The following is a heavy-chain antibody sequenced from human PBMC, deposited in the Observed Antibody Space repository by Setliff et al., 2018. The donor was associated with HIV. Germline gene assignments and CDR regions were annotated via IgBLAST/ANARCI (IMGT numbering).Heavy chain of an antibody. CDR1: GYTLTTYG. CDR3: ARGWELNV. Sequence: ASVKVSCKASGYTLTTYGITWVRQVPGLGLEWMGWISGHSDNMKFAQKFQMRLHMTMDPSTSTAHMELTRLTSDDTAVYYCARGWELNVWGQGTLVTSPQ. CDR2: ISGHSDNM. V-gene: IGHV1-18*01. J-gene: IGHJ4*02. D-gene: IGHD1-26*01.